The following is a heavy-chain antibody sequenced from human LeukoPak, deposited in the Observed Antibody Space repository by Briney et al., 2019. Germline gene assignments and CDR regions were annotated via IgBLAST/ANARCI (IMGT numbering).Heavy chain of an antibody. CDR3: ARESRMVRGVIIDY. V-gene: IGHV4-4*07. CDR2: IYTSGST. Sequence: SETLSLTCTVSGGSISSYYWSWIRQPAGKGLEWIGRIYTSGSTNYNPSLKSRVTISVDTSKNQFSLKLSSVTAADTAVYYCARESRMVRGVIIDYWGQGTLVTVSS. J-gene: IGHJ4*02. D-gene: IGHD3-10*01. CDR1: GGSISSYY.